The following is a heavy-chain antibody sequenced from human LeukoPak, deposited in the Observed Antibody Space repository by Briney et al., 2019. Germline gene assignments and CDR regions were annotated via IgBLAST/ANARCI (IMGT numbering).Heavy chain of an antibody. D-gene: IGHD3-16*01. CDR3: ARQARGFGYYYYYMDV. V-gene: IGHV4-34*01. Sequence: SETLSLTCAVYSGSFSGYYWSWIRQPPGKGLEWIGEINHSGSTNYNPSLKSRVTISVDTSKNQFSLKLSSVTAADTAVYYCARQARGFGYYYYYMDVWGKGTTVTVSS. CDR1: SGSFSGYY. J-gene: IGHJ6*03. CDR2: INHSGST.